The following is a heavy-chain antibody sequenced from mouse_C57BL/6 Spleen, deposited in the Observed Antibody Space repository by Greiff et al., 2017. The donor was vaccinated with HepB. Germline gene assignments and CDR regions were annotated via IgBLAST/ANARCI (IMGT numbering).Heavy chain of an antibody. V-gene: IGHV1-81*01. J-gene: IGHJ1*03. CDR2: IYPRSGNT. CDR1: GYTFTSYG. D-gene: IGHD1-1*01. Sequence: QVQLQQSGAELARPGASVKLSCKASGYTFTSYGISWVKQRTGQGLEWIGEIYPRSGNTYYNEKFKGKATLTADKSSSTAYMELRSLTSEDSAVYFWARITTVVNWYFDVWGTGTTVTVSS. CDR3: ARITTVVNWYFDV.